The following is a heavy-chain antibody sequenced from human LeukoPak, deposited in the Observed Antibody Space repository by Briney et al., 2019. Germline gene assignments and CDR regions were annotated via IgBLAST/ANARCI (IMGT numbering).Heavy chain of an antibody. Sequence: SETLSLTCAVYGGSFSGYYWSWIRQPPGKGLEWIGYIYYSGSTNYNPSLKSRVTISVDTSKNQFSLKLSSVTAADTAVYFCARHFDDILTGYPYYFDYWGQGTLVTVSS. CDR1: GGSFSGYY. J-gene: IGHJ4*02. CDR3: ARHFDDILTGYPYYFDY. CDR2: IYYSGST. V-gene: IGHV4-59*08. D-gene: IGHD3-9*01.